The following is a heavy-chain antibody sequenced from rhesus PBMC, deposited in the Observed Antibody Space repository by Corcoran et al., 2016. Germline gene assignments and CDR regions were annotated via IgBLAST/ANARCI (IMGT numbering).Heavy chain of an antibody. J-gene: IGHJ4*01. CDR3: ARFYDSGYYDY. CDR2: IYGSCINP. CDR1: GGSISSNY. Sequence: QVQLQESGPGLVKPLETLSLACAVSGGSISSNYWSWIRKAPGKGLEWIGYIYGSCINPNYNPSLKGRVTLSVDTSKNPLSLKLSSVTAADTAVYYCARFYDSGYYDYWGQGVLVTVSS. D-gene: IGHD3-28*01. V-gene: IGHV4S11*01.